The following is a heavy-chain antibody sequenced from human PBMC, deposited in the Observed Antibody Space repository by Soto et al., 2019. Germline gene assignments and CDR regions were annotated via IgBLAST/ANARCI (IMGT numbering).Heavy chain of an antibody. D-gene: IGHD2-2*01. J-gene: IGHJ4*02. CDR1: GYSFANYW. CDR3: ARGVDGHTWSLY. Sequence: EVQLVQSGAEVKKPGESLKISCKGSGYSFANYWIGWVRQMPGKGLEWMGIIYPGDSKTIYSPSFEGQVTISVDKSISTAFLQWSSLKASDTAMYYCARGVDGHTWSLYWGQGTLVTVSS. CDR2: IYPGDSKT. V-gene: IGHV5-51*03.